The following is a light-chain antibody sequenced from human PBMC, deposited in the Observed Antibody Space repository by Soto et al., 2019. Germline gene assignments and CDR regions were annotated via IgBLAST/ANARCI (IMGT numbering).Light chain of an antibody. CDR1: QSVTSSY. J-gene: IGKJ1*01. CDR2: GAS. V-gene: IGKV3-15*01. CDR3: HQYNNWPPWT. Sequence: EIVLTQSPGTLSLSPGERATLSCRASQSVTSSYLAWYQQKPGQAPRLLIYGASTRATGIPARFSGSGSGTESTLTISSLQSEDYAVYYCHQYNNWPPWTFGQGTKVDIK.